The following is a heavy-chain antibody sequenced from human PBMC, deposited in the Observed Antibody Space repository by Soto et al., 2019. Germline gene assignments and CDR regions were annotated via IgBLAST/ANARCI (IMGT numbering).Heavy chain of an antibody. J-gene: IGHJ6*02. V-gene: IGHV1-69*13. CDR1: GYTFTSYG. Sequence: GASVKVSCKASGYTFTSYGISWVRQAPGQGLEWMGWIIPIFGTANYAQKFQGRVTITADESTSTAYMELSSLRSEDTAVYYCARDLVVVAATPYYYYGMDVWGQGTTVTVS. CDR3: ARDLVVVAATPYYYYGMDV. CDR2: IIPIFGTA. D-gene: IGHD2-15*01.